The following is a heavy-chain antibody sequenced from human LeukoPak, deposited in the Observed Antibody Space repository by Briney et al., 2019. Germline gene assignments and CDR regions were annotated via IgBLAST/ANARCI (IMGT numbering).Heavy chain of an antibody. CDR1: GDSISSGDYS. D-gene: IGHD5-12*01. J-gene: IGHJ4*02. CDR2: IYNSGTT. CDR3: ARYSGYAGDY. V-gene: IGHV4-30-4*07. Sequence: SETLSLTCAVSGDSISSGDYSWSWIRQPPGKGLEWIGYIYNSGTTNYNPSLKSRVTISVDTSKNQFSLKLSSVTAADTAVYYCARYSGYAGDYWGQGTLVTVSS.